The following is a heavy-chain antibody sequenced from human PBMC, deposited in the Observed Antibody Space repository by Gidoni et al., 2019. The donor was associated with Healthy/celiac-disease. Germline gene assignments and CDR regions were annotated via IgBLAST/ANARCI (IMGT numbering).Heavy chain of an antibody. CDR3: ARVKQQLVMGIYYYYYGMDV. J-gene: IGHJ6*02. Sequence: QVQLVQSGAEVKTPGSSVKVSCKASGGTFSSYAISWVRQAPGQGLEWMGGIIPIFGTANYAQKFQGRVTITADESTSTAYMELSSLRSEDKAVYYCARVKQQLVMGIYYYYYGMDVWGQGTTVTVSS. D-gene: IGHD6-13*01. CDR2: IIPIFGTA. V-gene: IGHV1-69*01. CDR1: GGTFSSYA.